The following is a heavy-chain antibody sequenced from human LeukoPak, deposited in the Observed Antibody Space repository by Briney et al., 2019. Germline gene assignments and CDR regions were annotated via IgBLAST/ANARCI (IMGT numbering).Heavy chain of an antibody. D-gene: IGHD3-10*01. CDR3: ATNILVRDIINWFDP. J-gene: IGHJ5*02. Sequence: GASVKVSCKASGYSFADYYMHWVRQAPGQGIEWMGWIKPNSGDTRSAQKFQGRVTMTRDTSISTAYMELSSLRYDDTAVYYCATNILVRDIINWFDPWGQGTLVTVSS. CDR2: IKPNSGDT. V-gene: IGHV1-2*02. CDR1: GYSFADYY.